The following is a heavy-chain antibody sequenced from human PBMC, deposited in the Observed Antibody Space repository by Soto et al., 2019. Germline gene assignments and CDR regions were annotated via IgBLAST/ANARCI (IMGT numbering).Heavy chain of an antibody. CDR3: ARFKMGYCTKGVCENCFAP. D-gene: IGHD2-8*01. V-gene: IGHV1-18*01. Sequence: ASVKVSCKASGYSFTKFGISWVRQGPGQGLEWMGWISTSNGKTNYAQKFQGRVIVTTDTSTSTAYMELRSLRSKDTAVYFCARFKMGYCTKGVCENCFAPWGKGTLVTVSS. CDR2: ISTSNGKT. J-gene: IGHJ5*02. CDR1: GYSFTKFG.